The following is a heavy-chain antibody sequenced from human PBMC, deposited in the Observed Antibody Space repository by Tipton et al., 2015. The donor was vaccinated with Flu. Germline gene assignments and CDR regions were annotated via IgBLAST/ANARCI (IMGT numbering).Heavy chain of an antibody. D-gene: IGHD3-10*02. J-gene: IGHJ4*02. Sequence: TLSLTCTVSSGSIRSTNYFCAWIRQPPGKGLEWIGGLSYSGNTYYNPSLKSRVVISVDTSKNQFSLKLRSVTAADTAVYYCARLSYYDVDLKNFYFDYWGQGALVTVSS. CDR2: LSYSGNT. CDR1: SGSIRSTNYF. CDR3: ARLSYYDVDLKNFYFDY. V-gene: IGHV4-39*01.